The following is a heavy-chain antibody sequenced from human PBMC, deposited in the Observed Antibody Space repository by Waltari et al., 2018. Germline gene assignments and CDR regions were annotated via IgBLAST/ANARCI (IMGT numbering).Heavy chain of an antibody. CDR1: GDSITSNSFY. CDR2: FYSSGFI. D-gene: IGHD7-27*01. Sequence: QVQLQESGPGLVKPSQTLSLTCTVSGDSITSNSFYWNWVRQPAGQGLEWIGRFYSSGFINYNPSLKSRVTISRDTSKKQFFLKLTSVTAADTAFYYCAREVTKVELGRRLPHFFDSWGQGTLVTVSS. V-gene: IGHV4-61*02. CDR3: AREVTKVELGRRLPHFFDS. J-gene: IGHJ4*02.